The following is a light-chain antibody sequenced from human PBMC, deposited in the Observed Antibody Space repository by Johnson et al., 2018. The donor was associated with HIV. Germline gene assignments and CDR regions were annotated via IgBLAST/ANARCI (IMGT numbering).Light chain of an antibody. V-gene: IGLV1-51*01. CDR2: DNN. CDR3: GTWDSSLSAEV. Sequence: QSVLTQPPSVSAAPGQKVTISCSGSSSNIGNNYVSWYQQLPGTAPKLLIYDNNKRPSGIPDRFSGSKSGTSATLGITGLQTGYEADYYCGTWDSSLSAEVVRTGTNVTVL. J-gene: IGLJ1*01. CDR1: SSNIGNNY.